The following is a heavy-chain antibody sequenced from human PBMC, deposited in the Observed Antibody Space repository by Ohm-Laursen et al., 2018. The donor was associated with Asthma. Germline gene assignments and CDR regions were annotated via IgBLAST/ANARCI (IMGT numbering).Heavy chain of an antibody. D-gene: IGHD4-17*01. Sequence: SSLRLSCTASGFTFSSYGMHWVRQAPGKGLEWVAVISYDGSNKYYADSVKGRFTISRDNSKNTLYLQMNSLRAEDTAVYYCARDEGDYAFDYWGQGTLVTVSS. CDR1: GFTFSSYG. CDR2: ISYDGSNK. J-gene: IGHJ4*02. V-gene: IGHV3-30*03. CDR3: ARDEGDYAFDY.